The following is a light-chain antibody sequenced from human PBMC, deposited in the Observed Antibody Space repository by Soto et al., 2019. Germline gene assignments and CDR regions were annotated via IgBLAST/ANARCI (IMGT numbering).Light chain of an antibody. V-gene: IGLV2-14*03. CDR3: SSYTSGSTRVV. J-gene: IGLJ2*01. CDR2: DVS. CDR1: GSDVGGYNY. Sequence: QSVLTQPASVSGSPGQSITISCTGTGSDVGGYNYVSWYQQHPGKAPKVMIYDVSKRPSGISNRFSGSKSGNTASLTISGLQIEDEADYYCSSYTSGSTRVVFGGGTKPIVL.